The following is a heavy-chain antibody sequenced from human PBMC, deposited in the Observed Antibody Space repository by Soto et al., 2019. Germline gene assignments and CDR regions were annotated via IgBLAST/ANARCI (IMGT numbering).Heavy chain of an antibody. CDR3: ARVEVRTH. CDR1: GFTFRSYS. V-gene: IGHV3-48*01. Sequence: GGSLRLSCAGSGFTFRSYSMNWVRQAPGKGLEWVSFISSSGSTISYADSVKGRFTISRDNAKNSLYLQMNSLRAEDTAVYYCARVEVRTHWGQGALVTVSS. CDR2: ISSSGSTI. J-gene: IGHJ4*02.